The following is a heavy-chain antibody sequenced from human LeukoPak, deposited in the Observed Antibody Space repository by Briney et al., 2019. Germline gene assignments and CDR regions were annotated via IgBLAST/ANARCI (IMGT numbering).Heavy chain of an antibody. CDR1: GFTFSSYG. Sequence: PGGSLRLSCAASGFTFSSYGMSWVRQAPGKGLEWVAVISYDGSNKYYADSVKGRFTISRDNSKNTLFLQMNSLRAEDTAVYYCAKDYRDYGDYGGWGDWGQGTLVTVSS. CDR3: AKDYRDYGDYGGWGD. V-gene: IGHV3-30*18. J-gene: IGHJ4*02. D-gene: IGHD4-17*01. CDR2: ISYDGSNK.